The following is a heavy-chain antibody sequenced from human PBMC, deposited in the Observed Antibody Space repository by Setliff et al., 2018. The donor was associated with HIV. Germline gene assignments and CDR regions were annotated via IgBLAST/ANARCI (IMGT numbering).Heavy chain of an antibody. CDR1: ATCTNVD. Sequence: ASVKVSCKASATCTNVDIHWLRRATGQGLEWMGWMNPNSGVSGYGQKFQGRVTMTRDTSISTAYMELSSLTSEDTAVYYCARGKGVGGVIITGGLDVWGKGTTVTVSS. CDR2: MNPNSGVS. D-gene: IGHD3-10*01. J-gene: IGHJ6*04. CDR3: ARGKGVGGVIITGGLDV. V-gene: IGHV1-8*01.